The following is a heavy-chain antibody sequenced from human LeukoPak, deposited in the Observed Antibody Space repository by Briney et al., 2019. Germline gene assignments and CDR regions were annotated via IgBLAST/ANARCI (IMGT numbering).Heavy chain of an antibody. CDR2: IIPIFGTA. J-gene: IGHJ4*02. V-gene: IGHV1-69*13. CDR1: GGTFSSYA. D-gene: IGHD6-13*01. CDR3: ARFRIAAAVEYFDY. Sequence: ASVKVSCKASGGTFSSYAISWVRQAPGQGLEWMGGIIPIFGTANYAQKFQGRVTITADESTSTAYMELSSLRSKDTAVYYCARFRIAAAVEYFDYWGQGTLVTVSS.